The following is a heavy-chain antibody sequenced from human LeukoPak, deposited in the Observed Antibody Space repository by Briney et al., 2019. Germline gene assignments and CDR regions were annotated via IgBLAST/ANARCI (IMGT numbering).Heavy chain of an antibody. Sequence: SGTLSLTCAVSGGSITNSYWWTWVRQSPGKGPEWVGEIYYSGSTNYNPSLKSRVTMSVDKSKNQFSLKLSSVTAADTAFYFCARAGGRDFHFDSWGQGTLVTVSS. J-gene: IGHJ4*02. D-gene: IGHD5-12*01. V-gene: IGHV4-4*02. CDR1: GGSITNSYW. CDR3: ARAGGRDFHFDS. CDR2: IYYSGST.